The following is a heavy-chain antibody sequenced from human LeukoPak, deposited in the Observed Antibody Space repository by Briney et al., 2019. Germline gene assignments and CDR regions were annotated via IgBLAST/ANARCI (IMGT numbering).Heavy chain of an antibody. CDR3: AKGRQWHDN. CDR1: GGSFSGYY. D-gene: IGHD6-19*01. Sequence: PSETLSLTCAVYGGSFSGYYWSWIRQPPGKGLEWIGEINHSGSTNYNPSLKSRVTISVDTSKNQFSLKLSSVTAADTAVYYCAKGRQWHDNWGQGTLVIVSS. J-gene: IGHJ4*02. CDR2: INHSGST. V-gene: IGHV4-34*01.